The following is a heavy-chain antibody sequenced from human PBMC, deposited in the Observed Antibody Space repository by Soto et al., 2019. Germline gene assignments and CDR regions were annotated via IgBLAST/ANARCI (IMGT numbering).Heavy chain of an antibody. D-gene: IGHD6-19*01. CDR3: ARDAVAGNGLWDYFVR. CDR2: IHGSGGAT. Sequence: GGSPRLSCVASGFTFSNYAMSWVRQGPGKGLEWVSSIHGSGGATYHADSVKGRFTISRDDSKNTLYLQMNSLRVEDTAVYYCARDAVAGNGLWDYFVRWGQRTLVTVSS. CDR1: GFTFSNYA. V-gene: IGHV3-23*01. J-gene: IGHJ5*02.